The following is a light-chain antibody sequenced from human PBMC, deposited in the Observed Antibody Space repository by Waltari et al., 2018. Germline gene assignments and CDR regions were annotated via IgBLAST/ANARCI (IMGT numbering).Light chain of an antibody. CDR1: QSVLSSSNSKTK. Sequence: DIVMTQSPDSLAVSLGERATINCKSSQSVLSSSNSKTKIAWYQQKPGQPPKLLINWASTRGSGVPDRFSGSGSGTDFTLTISSLQAEDVAVYYCHHYYIPPLTFGQGTRLEIK. CDR2: WAS. V-gene: IGKV4-1*01. CDR3: HHYYIPPLT. J-gene: IGKJ5*01.